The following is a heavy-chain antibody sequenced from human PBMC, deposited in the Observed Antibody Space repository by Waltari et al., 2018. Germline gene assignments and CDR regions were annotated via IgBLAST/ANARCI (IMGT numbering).Heavy chain of an antibody. V-gene: IGHV4-38-2*01. CDR3: AVRENYDFWSGYSYFDY. D-gene: IGHD3-3*01. CDR2: IYHSGST. Sequence: QVQLQESGPGLVKPSETLSLTCAVSGYSISSGYYWGWLWQPPGKGLEWIGSIYHSGSTYYNPSLKSRVTISVDTSKNQFSLKLSSVTAADTAVYYCAVRENYDFWSGYSYFDYWGQGTLVTVSS. CDR1: GYSISSGYY. J-gene: IGHJ4*02.